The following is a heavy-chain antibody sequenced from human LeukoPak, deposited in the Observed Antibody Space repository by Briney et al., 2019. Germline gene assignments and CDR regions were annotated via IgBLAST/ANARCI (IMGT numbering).Heavy chain of an antibody. Sequence: ASVKVSCKASGYTLSSYYMHWLRQAPGQGLEWMGRIIPILGIANYAQKFQGRVTITADKSTSTAYMELSSLRSEDTAVYYCARYGGNLDAFDIWGQGTMVTVSS. D-gene: IGHD2-15*01. J-gene: IGHJ3*02. CDR1: GYTLSSYY. CDR2: IIPILGIA. V-gene: IGHV1-69*02. CDR3: ARYGGNLDAFDI.